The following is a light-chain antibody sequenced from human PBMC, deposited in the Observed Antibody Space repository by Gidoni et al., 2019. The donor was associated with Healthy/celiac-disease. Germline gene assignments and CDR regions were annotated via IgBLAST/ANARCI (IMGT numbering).Light chain of an antibody. CDR3: QQYNSYSGT. J-gene: IGKJ1*01. Sequence: DIQMTQSPSTLSASVGDRVTITCRASQSISSWLAWYQQKPGTAPKLLIYKASSLESWVPSRFSGSGSGTEFTLTISSLQPDDFATYYCQQYNSYSGTFGQGTKVEIK. CDR1: QSISSW. V-gene: IGKV1-5*03. CDR2: KAS.